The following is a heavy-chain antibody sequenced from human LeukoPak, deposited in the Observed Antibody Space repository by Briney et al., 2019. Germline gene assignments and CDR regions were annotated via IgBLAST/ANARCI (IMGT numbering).Heavy chain of an antibody. CDR2: IYTSGST. Sequence: SQTLSLTCTVSGDSISTGSYYWSWIRQPAGRGLEWIGRIYTSGSTKYNPPLKSRVTISVDTSKNQFSLKLSSVTAADTAVYYCARALTGTRYGMDVWGQGPTVTVSS. CDR1: GDSISTGSYY. V-gene: IGHV4-61*02. J-gene: IGHJ6*02. D-gene: IGHD7-27*01. CDR3: ARALTGTRYGMDV.